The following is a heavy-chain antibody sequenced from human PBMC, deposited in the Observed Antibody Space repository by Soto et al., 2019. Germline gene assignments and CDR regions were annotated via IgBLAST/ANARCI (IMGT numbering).Heavy chain of an antibody. J-gene: IGHJ4*02. V-gene: IGHV4-59*08. CDR2: IYYSGST. Sequence: SETLSLTCTVSGGSISSYYWSWIRQPPGKGLEWIGSIYYSGSTNYNPSLKSRVTISVDTSKNQFSLKLSSVTAADTAVYYCARHARDIVATSVYWGQGTLVTVSS. CDR3: ARHARDIVATSVY. CDR1: GGSISSYY. D-gene: IGHD5-12*01.